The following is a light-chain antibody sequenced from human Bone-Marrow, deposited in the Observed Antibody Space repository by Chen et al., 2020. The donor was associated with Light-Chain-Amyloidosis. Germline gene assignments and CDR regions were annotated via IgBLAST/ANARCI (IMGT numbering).Light chain of an antibody. Sequence: SYELPQPPSVSVSPGQTARITCSGDDLPTKYAYWYQQKPGQAPVVVIHRDTERPSGISERFSGSSSGTTATLTISGVQAEDEADYHCQSADSSGTYEVIFGGGTKLTVL. V-gene: IGLV3-25*03. CDR2: RDT. J-gene: IGLJ2*01. CDR1: DLPTKY. CDR3: QSADSSGTYEVI.